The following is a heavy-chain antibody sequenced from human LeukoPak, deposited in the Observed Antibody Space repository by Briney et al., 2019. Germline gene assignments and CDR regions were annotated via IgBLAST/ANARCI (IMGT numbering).Heavy chain of an antibody. D-gene: IGHD5-12*01. V-gene: IGHV7-4-1*02. Sequence: GASVKVSCKASGYTFTSYGISWARQAPGQGLEWIGWINTNTGNPTYAQGFTGRFVFSLDTSVSTAFLQISSLKAADTAVYYCVRNGIYPLIYYDYWGQGTLVTVSS. J-gene: IGHJ4*02. CDR2: INTNTGNP. CDR1: GYTFTSYG. CDR3: VRNGIYPLIYYDY.